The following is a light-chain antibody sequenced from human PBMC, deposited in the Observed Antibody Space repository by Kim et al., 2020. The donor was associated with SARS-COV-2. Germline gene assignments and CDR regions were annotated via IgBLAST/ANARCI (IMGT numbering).Light chain of an antibody. Sequence: QSITIACTGTSSDVGGYNYVSWYQQHPGKAPKLMIYDVSNRPSGVSNRFSGSKSGNTASLTISGLQAEDEADYYCSSYTSSSTNWVFGGGTQLTV. CDR3: SSYTSSSTNWV. CDR1: SSDVGGYNY. CDR2: DVS. J-gene: IGLJ3*02. V-gene: IGLV2-14*03.